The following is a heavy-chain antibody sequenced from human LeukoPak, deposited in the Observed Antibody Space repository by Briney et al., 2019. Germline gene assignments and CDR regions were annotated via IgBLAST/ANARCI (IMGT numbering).Heavy chain of an antibody. J-gene: IGHJ4*02. CDR2: TRGSGGDT. CDR3: ATSSGWYPKYFDY. CDR1: AFTSSSFP. Sequence: GGSLRLSCALSAFTSSSFPMSWVRPPPRNGLEWVSATRGSGGDTYYTDSVKGRFTISRDNSKNTLDLQMNSMRAEDTALYYCATSSGWYPKYFDYWGQGTLVTVSS. V-gene: IGHV3-23*01. D-gene: IGHD6-19*01.